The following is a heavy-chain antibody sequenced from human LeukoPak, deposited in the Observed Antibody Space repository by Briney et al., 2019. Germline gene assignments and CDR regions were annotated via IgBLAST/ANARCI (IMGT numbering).Heavy chain of an antibody. CDR2: ISTYNGNT. J-gene: IGHJ4*02. CDR1: GYPSTSYG. D-gene: IGHD3-3*01. CDR3: ASPYYDFWSGYHI. Sequence: GASVKVSCKASGYPSTSYGISWVRQAPGQGLEWMGWISTYNGNTNYAQKVQGRVTLTRDTSTSTAYMELRSLRPDDTAVYYCASPYYDFWSGYHIWGQGTLVTVSS. V-gene: IGHV1-18*01.